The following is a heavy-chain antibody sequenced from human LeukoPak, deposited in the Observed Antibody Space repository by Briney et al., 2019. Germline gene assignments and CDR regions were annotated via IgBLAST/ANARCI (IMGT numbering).Heavy chain of an antibody. CDR2: INHSGST. D-gene: IGHD2-2*01. CDR3: ARGIIVVVPAAIPYMDV. CDR1: GGSFSGYY. V-gene: IGHV4-34*01. Sequence: PSETLSLTCAVYGGSFSGYYRSWIRQPPGKGLEWIGEINHSGSTNYNPSLKSRVTISVDTSKNQFSLKLSSVTAADTAVYYCARGIIVVVPAAIPYMDVWGKGTTVTVSS. J-gene: IGHJ6*03.